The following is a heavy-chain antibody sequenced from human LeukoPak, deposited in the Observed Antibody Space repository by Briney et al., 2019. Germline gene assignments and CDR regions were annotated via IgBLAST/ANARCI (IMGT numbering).Heavy chain of an antibody. V-gene: IGHV4-34*01. J-gene: IGHJ2*01. CDR3: ARRYYDSSGYSHYWYFDL. CDR2: ISHSGST. CDR1: GGSVSGYY. D-gene: IGHD3-22*01. Sequence: PSETLSLTCAVYGGSVSGYYWSWIRQPPGKGLEWIGEISHSGSTNYNPSLKSRVTISVDTSKNQFSLKLSSVTAADTAVYYCARRYYDSSGYSHYWYFDLWGRGTLVTVSS.